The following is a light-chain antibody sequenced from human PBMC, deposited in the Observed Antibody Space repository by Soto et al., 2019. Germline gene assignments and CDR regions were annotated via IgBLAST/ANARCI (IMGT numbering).Light chain of an antibody. CDR3: SSYTGSDNAVV. J-gene: IGLJ2*01. CDR2: EVT. V-gene: IGLV2-14*01. CDR1: SGDIGSYNR. Sequence: QSALTQPASVSGSPGQSITISCTGTSGDIGSYNRVSWYQQHPGKAPKLIIYEVTDRPSGVSNRFSGSKSGNTASLTISGLQAEDEAEYYCSSYTGSDNAVVFGGGTKLTVL.